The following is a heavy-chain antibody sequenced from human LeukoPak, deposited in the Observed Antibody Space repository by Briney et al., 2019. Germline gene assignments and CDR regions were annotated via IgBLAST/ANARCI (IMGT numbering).Heavy chain of an antibody. CDR3: AVYYYDSSGYYEASYYFDY. J-gene: IGHJ4*02. V-gene: IGHV1-8*01. CDR2: MNPNSGNT. Sequence: ASVKVSCKASGYTFTSDDINWVRQATGQGLEWMGWMNPNSGNTGYAQKFQGRVTMTRNTSISTAYMELSSLRSEDTAVYYCAVYYYDSSGYYEASYYFDYWGQGTLVTVSS. D-gene: IGHD3-22*01. CDR1: GYTFTSDD.